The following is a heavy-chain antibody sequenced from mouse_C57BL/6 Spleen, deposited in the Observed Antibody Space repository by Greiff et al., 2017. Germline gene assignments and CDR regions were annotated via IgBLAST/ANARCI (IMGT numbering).Heavy chain of an antibody. CDR3: ARRRDSSGYVWFAY. CDR1: GYTFTSYW. Sequence: QVQLKQPGAELVKPGASVKMSCKASGYTFTSYWITWVKQRPGQGLEWIGDIYPGSGSTNYNEKFKSKATLTVDTSSSTAYMQLSSLTSEDSAVYYCARRRDSSGYVWFAYWGQGTLVTVSA. V-gene: IGHV1-55*01. J-gene: IGHJ3*01. D-gene: IGHD3-2*02. CDR2: IYPGSGST.